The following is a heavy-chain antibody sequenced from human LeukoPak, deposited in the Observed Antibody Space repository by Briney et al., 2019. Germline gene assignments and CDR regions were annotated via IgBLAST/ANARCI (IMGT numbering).Heavy chain of an antibody. CDR3: ARSYGSGNIFTYYYGMDV. CDR2: IYYSGST. V-gene: IGHV4-59*01. J-gene: IGHJ6*02. CDR1: DGSISSYY. Sequence: SETLSLTCTVSDGSISSYYWSWIRQPPGKGLEWIGYIYYSGSTNYNPSLKSRVTISVDTSKNQFSLKLSSVTAADTAVYYCARSYGSGNIFTYYYGMDVWGQGTTVTVSS. D-gene: IGHD3-10*01.